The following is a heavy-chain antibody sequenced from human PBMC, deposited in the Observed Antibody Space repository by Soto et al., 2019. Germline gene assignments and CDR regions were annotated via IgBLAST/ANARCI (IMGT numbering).Heavy chain of an antibody. CDR3: ARASDYYDYVWGSYRPNWFAP. Sequence: QTICDRWTVAGGKSGGGGYYRSMKRKHPGKGLEWIGYIYYSGSTYYNPSLKSRVTISVDTSKNQFSLKLSSVTAADTAVYYCARASDYYDYVWGSYRPNWFAPWGQGTLVTVSS. D-gene: IGHD3-16*02. J-gene: IGHJ5*02. CDR1: GGKSGGGGYY. CDR2: IYYSGST. V-gene: IGHV4-31*02.